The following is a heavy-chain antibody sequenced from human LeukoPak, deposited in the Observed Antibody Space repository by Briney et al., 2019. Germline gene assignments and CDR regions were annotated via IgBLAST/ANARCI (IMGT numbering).Heavy chain of an antibody. Sequence: ASVKVSCKASGYTFTSYGISWVRQAPGQGLEWMGWISAYNGNTNYAQYLQGRVTMTTDASTSTAYMELRSLRSDDTAVYYCARISYSSSYATFDYWGQGTLVTVSS. CDR2: ISAYNGNT. V-gene: IGHV1-18*01. CDR1: GYTFTSYG. D-gene: IGHD3-22*01. CDR3: ARISYSSSYATFDY. J-gene: IGHJ4*02.